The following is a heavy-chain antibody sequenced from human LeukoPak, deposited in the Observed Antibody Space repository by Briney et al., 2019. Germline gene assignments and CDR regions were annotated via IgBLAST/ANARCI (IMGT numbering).Heavy chain of an antibody. D-gene: IGHD2-15*01. CDR1: GGSFSGHS. Sequence: SETLSLTCAVYGGSFSGHSWSWIRQAPGKGLEWIGEISHTGGINYNPSLKSRLIISVDTSKNQFSLRLSSVTAADTAVYYCARGPDIVEGYFDYWGQGTLVTVSS. V-gene: IGHV4-34*01. J-gene: IGHJ4*02. CDR3: ARGPDIVEGYFDY. CDR2: ISHTGGI.